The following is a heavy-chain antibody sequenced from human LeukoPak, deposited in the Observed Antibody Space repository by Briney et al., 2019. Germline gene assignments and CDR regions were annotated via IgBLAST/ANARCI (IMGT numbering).Heavy chain of an antibody. CDR3: ASSGKATTPLDV. CDR1: GYTFTSYG. Sequence: ASVKVSCKASGYTFTSYGISWVRQAPGQGLEWMGWISAYNGNTNYAQKFQGRVTITADESTSTAYMELSSLRSEDTAVYYCASSGKATTPLDVWGKGTTVTVSS. V-gene: IGHV1-18*01. CDR2: ISAYNGNT. J-gene: IGHJ6*04. D-gene: IGHD5-24*01.